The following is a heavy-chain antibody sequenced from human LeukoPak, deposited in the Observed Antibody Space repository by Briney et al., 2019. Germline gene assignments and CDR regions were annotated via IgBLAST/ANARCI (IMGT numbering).Heavy chain of an antibody. CDR3: WGGGWKKPFDY. V-gene: IGHV1-69*13. D-gene: IGHD2-21*01. CDR2: IILIFGTA. Sequence: ASVTVSCKASGGTFSSYAISWVRQAPGQGLEWMGGIILIFGTANYAQKFQGRVTITAEGSTSTAYMELSSLRSEDTAVYYCWGGGWKKPFDYWGQGTLVTVSS. J-gene: IGHJ4*02. CDR1: GGTFSSYA.